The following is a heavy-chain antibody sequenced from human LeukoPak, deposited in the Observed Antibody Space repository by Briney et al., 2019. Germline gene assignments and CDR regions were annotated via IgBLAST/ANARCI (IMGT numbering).Heavy chain of an antibody. J-gene: IGHJ3*02. Sequence: RASVKVSCKASGYTFTGYYMHWVRQAPGQGRGWMGWINPNSGGTNYAQKFQCRVTMTRDTSISTAYMELSRLRSDDTAVYYCARADPFFDSSGYHYAFDIWGQGTMVTVSS. D-gene: IGHD3-22*01. CDR3: ARADPFFDSSGYHYAFDI. CDR1: GYTFTGYY. V-gene: IGHV1-2*02. CDR2: INPNSGGT.